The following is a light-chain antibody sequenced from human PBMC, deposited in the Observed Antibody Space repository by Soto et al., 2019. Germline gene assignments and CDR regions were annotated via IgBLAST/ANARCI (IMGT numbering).Light chain of an antibody. CDR3: QQANSFPLT. CDR1: QGVSSW. Sequence: DIQMTQSPSSVSASVGDRVTITCRASQGVSSWLAWYQQKPGEAPKLMVDATSSWQSGVPSRFSGSGSGTYFTLTISSLQPEDFATYYGQQANSFPLTFGGGTKVDIK. J-gene: IGKJ4*01. V-gene: IGKV1-12*01. CDR2: ATS.